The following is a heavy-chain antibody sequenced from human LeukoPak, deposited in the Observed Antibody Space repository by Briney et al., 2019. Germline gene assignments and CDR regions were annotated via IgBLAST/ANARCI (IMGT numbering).Heavy chain of an antibody. J-gene: IGHJ4*02. CDR1: GFTFSGSG. CDR2: IRYDGTNR. CDR3: AKDLLPGFDS. Sequence: TGGSLRLSCAASGFTFSGSGMHWVRQAPGKGLEWVTFIRYDGTNRYYAASVKGRFTISRDNSKNTVYLQMNSLRGEDTAVYYCAKDLLPGFDSWGQGTLVTVSS. V-gene: IGHV3-30*02.